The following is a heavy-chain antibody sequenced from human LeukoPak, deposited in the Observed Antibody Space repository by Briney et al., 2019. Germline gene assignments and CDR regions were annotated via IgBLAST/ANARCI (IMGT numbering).Heavy chain of an antibody. D-gene: IGHD3-10*01. Sequence: GGSLRLSCAASGFTFSSYGMHWVRQAPGKGLEWVAFIRYDGSNKYYADSVKGRFTISRDNSKNTLYLQMNSLRAEDTAVYYCAKGLRWFGDFYFNFFDYWGQGILVTVSS. CDR3: AKGLRWFGDFYFNFFDY. CDR2: IRYDGSNK. CDR1: GFTFSSYG. V-gene: IGHV3-30*02. J-gene: IGHJ4*02.